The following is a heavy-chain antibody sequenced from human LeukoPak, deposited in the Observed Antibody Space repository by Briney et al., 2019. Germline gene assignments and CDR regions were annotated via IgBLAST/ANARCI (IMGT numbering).Heavy chain of an antibody. V-gene: IGHV3-7*01. CDR3: ARGRQVCSIIACYEFNF. J-gene: IGHJ4*02. CDR1: GFTLSNYW. Sequence: GGCLRLSSAAPGFTLSNYWMSWVRQAPGKGLERVANIIQDKSEKYYVDSVKGRFTITRDKAKNSLYLQMNSLRAEDTAVYYGARGRQVCSIIACYEFNFWGQGTLVTVS. D-gene: IGHD2-2*01. CDR2: IIQDKSEK.